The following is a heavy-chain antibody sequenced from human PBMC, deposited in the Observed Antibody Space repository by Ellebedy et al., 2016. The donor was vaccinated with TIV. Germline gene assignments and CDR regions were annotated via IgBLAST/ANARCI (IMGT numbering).Heavy chain of an antibody. J-gene: IGHJ4*02. D-gene: IGHD3-22*01. V-gene: IGHV4-59*01. CDR3: ARETGDSSGYGYFDY. CDR2: IYYSGST. CDR1: GGSISSYY. Sequence: SETLSLTCTVSGGSISSYYWSWIRQPPGKGLEWIGYIYYSGSTNYNPSLKSRVTISVDTSKNQFSLKLSSVTAADTAVYYCARETGDSSGYGYFDYWGQGTLVTVSS.